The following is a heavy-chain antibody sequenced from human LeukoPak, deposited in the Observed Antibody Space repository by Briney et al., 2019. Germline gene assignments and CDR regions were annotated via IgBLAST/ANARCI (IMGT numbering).Heavy chain of an antibody. CDR1: GFTFDDYA. D-gene: IGHD6-19*01. V-gene: IGHV3-9*01. CDR2: ISWNSGSI. J-gene: IGHJ4*02. Sequence: GGSLRLSCAASGFTFDDYAMHWVRQAPGKGLEWVSGISWNSGSIGYADSVKGRFTISRDNAKNSLYLQMNSLRAEDTALYYCATYSSGWYRNDYWGQGTLSPSPQ. CDR3: ATYSSGWYRNDY.